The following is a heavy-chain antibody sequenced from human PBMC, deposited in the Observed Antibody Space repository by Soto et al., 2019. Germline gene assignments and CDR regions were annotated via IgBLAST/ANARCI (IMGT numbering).Heavy chain of an antibody. D-gene: IGHD2-2*01. CDR2: IYYSGST. Sequence: PSETLSLTCTVSGGSISSGGYYWSWIRQHPGKGLEWIGYIYYSGSTYYNPSLKSRVTISVDTSKNQFSLKLSSVTAADTAVYYCARWNYCSSTSCYVGSKTFDYWGQGTLVTVSS. V-gene: IGHV4-31*03. CDR1: GGSISSGGYY. CDR3: ARWNYCSSTSCYVGSKTFDY. J-gene: IGHJ4*02.